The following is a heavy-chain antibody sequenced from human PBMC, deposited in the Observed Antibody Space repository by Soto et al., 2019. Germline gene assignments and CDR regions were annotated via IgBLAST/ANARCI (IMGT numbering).Heavy chain of an antibody. J-gene: IGHJ4*02. V-gene: IGHV4-30-4*01. CDR3: ARANYDFWRGYAYYFDY. CDR2: IYYSGST. Sequence: QVQLQESGPGLVKPSQTLSLTCTVSGGSISSGDYYWSWIRQPPGKGLEWIVYIYYSGSTYYNPSLKRRVTISVDTSKTQFSLKLSSVTAADTAVYYCARANYDFWRGYAYYFDYWGQGTLVTVSS. CDR1: GGSISSGDYY. D-gene: IGHD3-3*01.